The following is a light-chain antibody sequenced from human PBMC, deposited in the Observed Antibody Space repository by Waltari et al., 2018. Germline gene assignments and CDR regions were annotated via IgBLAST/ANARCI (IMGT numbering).Light chain of an antibody. Sequence: DIVLTQSPATLSFSPGESATLSCRASQSVSSYLAWYQQKPGQAPRLVIYDASNRTTGIPARFSGSGSGTDFTLTISSLEPEDFAVYYCQQRSNWPGTFGQGTKLEIK. CDR1: QSVSSY. CDR3: QQRSNWPGT. J-gene: IGKJ2*01. V-gene: IGKV3-11*01. CDR2: DAS.